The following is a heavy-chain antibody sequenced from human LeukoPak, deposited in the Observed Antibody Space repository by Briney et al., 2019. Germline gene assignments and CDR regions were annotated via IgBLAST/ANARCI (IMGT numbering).Heavy chain of an antibody. CDR3: ASPWEEGYCSGGSCYSFDY. D-gene: IGHD2-15*01. J-gene: IGHJ4*02. CDR1: GGTFSSYA. CDR2: IIPIFGTA. Sequence: VRVSCKASGGTFSSYAISWVRQAPGQGLEWMGGIIPIFGTANYAQKFQGRVTITADESTSTAYMELSSLRSEDTAVYYCASPWEEGYCSGGSCYSFDYWGQGTLVTVSS. V-gene: IGHV1-69*01.